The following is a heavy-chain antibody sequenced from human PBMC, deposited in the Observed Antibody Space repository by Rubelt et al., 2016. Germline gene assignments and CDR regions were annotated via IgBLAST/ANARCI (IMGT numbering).Heavy chain of an antibody. CDR2: ITDSGGRT. Sequence: VRQAPGKGLEWVSGITDSGGRTYYAGSVKGRFTISRDNSKNTLYLQMNSLRAEDTAVYYCAKSGTSDFDYWAQGTLVTVSS. CDR3: AKSGTSDFDY. J-gene: IGHJ4*02. V-gene: IGHV3-23*01. D-gene: IGHD2-8*02.